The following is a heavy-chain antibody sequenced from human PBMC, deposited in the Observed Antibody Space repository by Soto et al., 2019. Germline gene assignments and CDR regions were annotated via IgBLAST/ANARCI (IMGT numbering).Heavy chain of an antibody. CDR2: IYSNGSA. CDR1: WGSLRSGDFS. J-gene: IGHJ5*02. V-gene: IGHV4-30-4*01. D-gene: IGHD3-10*01. Sequence: LSPPSTVSWGSLRSGDFSLRWVPQPPGKGLECIAYIYSNGSAYYNPSLKSRVTVLVDTSRNQFSLTLRYVTAADTAVYYCARDTGSGPSWLDPWGHGTLVTVS. CDR3: ARDTGSGPSWLDP.